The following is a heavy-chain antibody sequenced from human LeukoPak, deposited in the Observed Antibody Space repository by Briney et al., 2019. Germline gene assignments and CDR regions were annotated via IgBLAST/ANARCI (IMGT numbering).Heavy chain of an antibody. CDR2: IYYSGST. V-gene: IGHV4-39*07. J-gene: IGHJ6*02. CDR1: GGSISSSSYY. Sequence: SETLSLTCTVSGGSISSSSYYWGWIRQPPGKGLEWIGSIYYSGSTYYNPSLKSRVTISVDTSKNQFSLKLSSVTAADTAVYYCARVNERGYSSGWYPMDVWGQGTTVTVSS. CDR3: ARVNERGYSSGWYPMDV. D-gene: IGHD6-19*01.